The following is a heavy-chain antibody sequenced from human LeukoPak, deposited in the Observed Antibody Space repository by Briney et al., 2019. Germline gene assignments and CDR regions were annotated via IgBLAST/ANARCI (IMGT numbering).Heavy chain of an antibody. CDR3: GRLSRAPDY. Sequence: GGSLTLSCAASGFTFCDYYMNWLPQAPGKGREYVSYISGSSSDTNYAVSVTGRFTISRDNAKKSLYLQMNSLSAEDTAVYYCGRLSRAPDYWGQGTLVTVSS. CDR1: GFTFCDYY. V-gene: IGHV3-11*06. CDR2: ISGSSSDT. D-gene: IGHD2-2*01. J-gene: IGHJ4*02.